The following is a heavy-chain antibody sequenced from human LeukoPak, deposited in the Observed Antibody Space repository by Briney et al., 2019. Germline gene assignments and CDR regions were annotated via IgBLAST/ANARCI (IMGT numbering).Heavy chain of an antibody. CDR2: ISGSSSTI. D-gene: IGHD1-26*01. Sequence: GGSLRLSCAASGFTFSSYSMNWVRQAPGKGLEWVSYISGSSSTIYYAGSVKGRFTISRDNAKSSLYLQMNSLRDEDTAVYYCARGAPSGSYYGYWGQGTLVTVSS. CDR3: ARGAPSGSYYGY. CDR1: GFTFSSYS. J-gene: IGHJ4*02. V-gene: IGHV3-48*02.